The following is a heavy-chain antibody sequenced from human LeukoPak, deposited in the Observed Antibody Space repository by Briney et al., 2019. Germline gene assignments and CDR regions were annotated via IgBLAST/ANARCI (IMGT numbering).Heavy chain of an antibody. Sequence: GRSLRLSCAASGFTFDDYAMHWVRQAPGKGLEWVSGISWNSGSIGYADSVKGRFTISRDNAKNSLYLQMNSLRAEDTAVYYCARVRKDIQSMVRGQNYYYYYMDVWGKGTTVTISS. J-gene: IGHJ6*03. CDR3: ARVRKDIQSMVRGQNYYYYYMDV. V-gene: IGHV3-9*01. CDR2: ISWNSGSI. CDR1: GFTFDDYA. D-gene: IGHD3-10*01.